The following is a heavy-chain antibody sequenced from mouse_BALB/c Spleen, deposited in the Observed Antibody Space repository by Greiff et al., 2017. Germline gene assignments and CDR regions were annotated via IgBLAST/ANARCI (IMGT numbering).Heavy chain of an antibody. CDR3: AFYDLFAY. Sequence: EVQLVESGAELVKPGASVKLSCTASGFNIKDTYMHWVKQRPEQGLEWIGRIDPANGNTKYDPKFQGKATITADTSSNTAYLQLSSLTSEDTAVYYCAFYDLFAYWGQGTLVTVSA. CDR1: GFNIKDTY. CDR2: IDPANGNT. D-gene: IGHD2-3*01. J-gene: IGHJ3*01. V-gene: IGHV14-3*02.